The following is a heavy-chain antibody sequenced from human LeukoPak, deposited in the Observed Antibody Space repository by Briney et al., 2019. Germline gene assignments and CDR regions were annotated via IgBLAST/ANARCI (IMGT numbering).Heavy chain of an antibody. V-gene: IGHV4-34*01. CDR3: ARGQSESYYCDRSGYYGY. Sequence: ASETLSLTCAVYGGSFSGYYWSWIRQPPGKGLEWIGEINHSGSTNYNPSLKSRVTISVDTSKNQFSLKLSSVTAADTAVYYCARGQSESYYCDRSGYYGYWGQGTLVTVSS. CDR1: GGSFSGYY. CDR2: INHSGST. D-gene: IGHD3-22*01. J-gene: IGHJ4*02.